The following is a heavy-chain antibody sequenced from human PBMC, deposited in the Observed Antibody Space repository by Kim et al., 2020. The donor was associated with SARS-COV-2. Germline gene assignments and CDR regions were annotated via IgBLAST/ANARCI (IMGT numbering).Heavy chain of an antibody. CDR3: AKGIQLWLRRGYYYYGMDV. V-gene: IGHV3-23*01. Sequence: GGSLRLSCAASGFTFSSYAMSWVRQAPGKGLEWVSAISGSGGSTYYADSVKGRFTISRDNSKNTLYLQMNSLRAEDTAVYYCAKGIQLWLRRGYYYYGMDVWGQGTTVTVSS. CDR2: ISGSGGST. J-gene: IGHJ6*02. D-gene: IGHD5-18*01. CDR1: GFTFSSYA.